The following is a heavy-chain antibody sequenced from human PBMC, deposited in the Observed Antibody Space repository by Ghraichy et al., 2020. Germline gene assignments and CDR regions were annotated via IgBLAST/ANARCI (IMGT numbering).Heavy chain of an antibody. CDR3: ARHPGSYYYYGLDV. CDR1: GGSINTYY. Sequence: SQTLSLTCTVSGGSINTYYWSWIRQPPGKGLEWLGHIYSSGSTSYSPSLKSRITISVDTSKNQFSLKLTSVTAADTAVYYCARHPGSYYYYGLDVWGQGTTVTVSS. D-gene: IGHD3-10*01. V-gene: IGHV4-59*08. CDR2: IYSSGST. J-gene: IGHJ6*02.